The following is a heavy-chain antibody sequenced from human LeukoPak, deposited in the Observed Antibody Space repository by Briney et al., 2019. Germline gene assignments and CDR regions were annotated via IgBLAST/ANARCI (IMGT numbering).Heavy chain of an antibody. CDR3: ARDPVVGATKEVNWFDP. CDR1: GGSISSSSYY. D-gene: IGHD1-26*01. J-gene: IGHJ5*02. V-gene: IGHV4-39*02. Sequence: PSETLSLTCTVSGGSISSSSYYWGWIRQPPGKGLEWIGSIYYSGSTYYNPSLKSRVTISVDTSKNHFSLKLGSVTAADTAVYYCARDPVVGATKEVNWFDPWGQGTLVTVSS. CDR2: IYYSGST.